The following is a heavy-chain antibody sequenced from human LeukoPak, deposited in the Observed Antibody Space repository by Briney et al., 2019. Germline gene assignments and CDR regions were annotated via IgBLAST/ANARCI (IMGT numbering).Heavy chain of an antibody. CDR3: ARGYDSSGYNHYYYYMDV. CDR1: GGSFSGYY. Sequence: SETLSLTCAVYGGSFSGYYWRWIRQPPGKGLEWIGEINHSGSTNYNPSLKSRVTISVDTSKNQFSLKLSSVTAADTAVYYCARGYDSSGYNHYYYYMDVWGKGTTVTVSS. J-gene: IGHJ6*03. V-gene: IGHV4-34*01. D-gene: IGHD3-22*01. CDR2: INHSGST.